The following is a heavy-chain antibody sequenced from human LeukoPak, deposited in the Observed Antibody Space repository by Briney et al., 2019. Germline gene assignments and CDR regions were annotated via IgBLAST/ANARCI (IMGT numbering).Heavy chain of an antibody. CDR3: AREASIYDYGSGSYYYYYGMDV. CDR1: GYTFTSYG. J-gene: IGHJ6*04. D-gene: IGHD3-10*01. Sequence: ASVKVSCKASGYTFTSYGISWVRQAPGQGLEWMGWISAYNGNTNYAQKLQGRVTMTTDTSTSTAYMELRSLRSDDTAVYYCAREASIYDYGSGSYYYYYGMDVWGKGTTVTVSS. CDR2: ISAYNGNT. V-gene: IGHV1-18*04.